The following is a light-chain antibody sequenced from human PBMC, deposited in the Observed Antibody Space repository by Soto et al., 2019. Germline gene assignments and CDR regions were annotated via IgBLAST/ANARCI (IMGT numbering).Light chain of an antibody. CDR1: DSIFTY. V-gene: IGKV1-5*01. J-gene: IGKJ1*01. CDR2: DAS. Sequence: IRMTQSPSTLSASVGDRVTVTCRASDSIFTYVAWYQHRAGGAPKLLIFDASTLQSGVPPRFSGGGSGTDFTLTINGLQPEDSASYYCQHYTLYSGPFGQGTDV. CDR3: QHYTLYSGP.